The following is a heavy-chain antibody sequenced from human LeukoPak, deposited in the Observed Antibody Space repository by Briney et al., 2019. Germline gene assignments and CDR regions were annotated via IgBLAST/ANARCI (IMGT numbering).Heavy chain of an antibody. CDR3: AKDSMGNFDWVADAFDI. Sequence: GMSLRLSCAASGFTFGSYGMHWVRQAPGKGLEWLALISYDGSEKYYVDSVKGRFTISRDNSKNTVYLQMNSLRAEDTAVYYCAKDSMGNFDWVADAFDIWGQGTMVTVSS. CDR1: GFTFGSYG. J-gene: IGHJ3*02. CDR2: ISYDGSEK. D-gene: IGHD3-9*01. V-gene: IGHV3-30*18.